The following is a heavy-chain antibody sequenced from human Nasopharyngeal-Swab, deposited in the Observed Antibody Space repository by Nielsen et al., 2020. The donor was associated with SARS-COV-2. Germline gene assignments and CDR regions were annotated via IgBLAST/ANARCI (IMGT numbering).Heavy chain of an antibody. CDR2: IYYSGST. J-gene: IGHJ4*02. V-gene: IGHV4-31*02. D-gene: IGHD3-3*01. Sequence: WIRQPPGKGLEWIGCIYYSGSTYYNPSLKSRLTISVDTSKNQFSLKLSSVTAADTAVYYRARAPTVFGVVITAFDYWGQGALVTVSS. CDR3: ARAPTVFGVVITAFDY.